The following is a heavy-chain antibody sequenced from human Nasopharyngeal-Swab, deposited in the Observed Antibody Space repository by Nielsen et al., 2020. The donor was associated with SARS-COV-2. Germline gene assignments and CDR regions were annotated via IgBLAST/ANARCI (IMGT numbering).Heavy chain of an antibody. V-gene: IGHV3-23*01. CDR1: GFIFSSNA. D-gene: IGHD4-17*01. CDR2: ISGSGGST. Sequence: GESLKISCASSGFIFSSNAMSWVRQAPGKGLEWVSAISGSGGSTYYADSVKGRFTITRDNSKNTLYLQMNSLRAEDTAVYYCAKTDYGDLPYYFDYWGQGTLVTVSS. CDR3: AKTDYGDLPYYFDY. J-gene: IGHJ4*02.